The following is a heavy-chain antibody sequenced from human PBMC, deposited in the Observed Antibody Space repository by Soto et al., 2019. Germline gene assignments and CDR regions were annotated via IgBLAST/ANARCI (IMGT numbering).Heavy chain of an antibody. CDR3: AIALFDGSGRGGPDY. Sequence: QVQLVQSGAEVKKPGSSVKVSCKASGGTFSSYAISWVRQAPGQGLEWMGGIIPIFGTANYAQKFQGRVTITAEESTSTAYRELSSLRSEDTAVYYWAIALFDGSGRGGPDYWGQGTLVTVSS. V-gene: IGHV1-69*12. CDR2: IIPIFGTA. D-gene: IGHD3-10*01. J-gene: IGHJ4*02. CDR1: GGTFSSYA.